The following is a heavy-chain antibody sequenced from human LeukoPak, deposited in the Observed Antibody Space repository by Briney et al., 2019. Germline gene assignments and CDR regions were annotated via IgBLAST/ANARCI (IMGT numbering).Heavy chain of an antibody. V-gene: IGHV4-34*01. CDR1: GGSFSGYY. Sequence: SETLSLTCAVYGGSFSGYYWSWIRQPPGKGLEWIGEINHSGSTNYNPSLKSRVTISVDTSKDQFSLKLSSVTAADTAVYYCARTWRWFYAFDIWGQGTMVTVSS. D-gene: IGHD2-15*01. J-gene: IGHJ3*02. CDR2: INHSGST. CDR3: ARTWRWFYAFDI.